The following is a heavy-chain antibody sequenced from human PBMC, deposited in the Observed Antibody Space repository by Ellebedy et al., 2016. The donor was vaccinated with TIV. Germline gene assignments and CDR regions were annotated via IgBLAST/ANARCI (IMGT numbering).Heavy chain of an antibody. CDR2: IYYSGST. D-gene: IGHD1-26*01. CDR1: GGSISSSSYS. Sequence: SETLSLXXTVSGGSISSSSYSWGWIRQPPGKGLEWIGSIYYSGSTYYNPSLKSRVTISVDTSKNQFSLKLSSVTAADTAVYYCARDHGWSPDYWGQGTLVTVSS. V-gene: IGHV4-39*07. CDR3: ARDHGWSPDY. J-gene: IGHJ4*02.